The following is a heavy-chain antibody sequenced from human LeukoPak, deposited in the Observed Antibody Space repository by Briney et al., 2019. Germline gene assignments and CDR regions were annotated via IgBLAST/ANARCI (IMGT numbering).Heavy chain of an antibody. CDR2: ISSSSSYI. J-gene: IGHJ4*02. CDR3: ARAVGHGDYRFDY. D-gene: IGHD4-17*01. CDR1: GFTFSDYY. V-gene: IGHV3-11*06. Sequence: PGGSLRLSCAASGFTFSDYYMSWIRQAPGKGLEWVSSISSSSSYIYYADSVKGRFTISRDNAKNSLSLQMNSLRAEDAAVYYCARAVGHGDYRFDYWGQGTLVTVSS.